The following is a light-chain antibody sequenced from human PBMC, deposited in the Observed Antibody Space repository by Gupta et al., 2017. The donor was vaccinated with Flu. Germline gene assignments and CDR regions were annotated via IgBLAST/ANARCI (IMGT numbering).Light chain of an antibody. J-gene: IGLJ3*02. Sequence: SYELTQPPSVSVSPGQTARINCSGDALPKKYAYWYQQKSGPAPVLIIYEDRKRPSGIPERFSGSSSGTMATLTISGAQVEDEADYYCYSTDTSGNHRVFGGGTNLTVL. CDR1: ALPKKY. V-gene: IGLV3-10*01. CDR3: YSTDTSGNHRV. CDR2: EDR.